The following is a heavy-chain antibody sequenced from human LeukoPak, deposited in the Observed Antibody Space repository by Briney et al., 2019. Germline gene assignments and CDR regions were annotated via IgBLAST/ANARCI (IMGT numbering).Heavy chain of an antibody. Sequence: GGSLRLSCAASGFTFSSYWMSWVRQTPGKGLEWVAHLNQDGSEKYYVDSVKGRFTISRENAKNSLYLQMDSLRAEDTAVYYCAKCGSGSNFDYWGQGILVTVSS. CDR3: AKCGSGSNFDY. J-gene: IGHJ4*02. CDR2: LNQDGSEK. D-gene: IGHD3-10*01. V-gene: IGHV3-7*02. CDR1: GFTFSSYW.